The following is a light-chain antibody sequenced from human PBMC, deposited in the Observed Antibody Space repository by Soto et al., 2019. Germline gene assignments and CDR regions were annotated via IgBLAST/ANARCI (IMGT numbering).Light chain of an antibody. CDR1: ESVFGY. Sequence: EVVLTQSPATLSLSPGERATLSCRASESVFGYLAWYQHKPGQAPRLLIYDASNRATGVPARFSGSGSGTDFTLTISSLEPEDFAGYYSHQRYRWPPITFGQGTRLDNK. CDR2: DAS. CDR3: HQRYRWPPIT. J-gene: IGKJ5*01. V-gene: IGKV3-11*01.